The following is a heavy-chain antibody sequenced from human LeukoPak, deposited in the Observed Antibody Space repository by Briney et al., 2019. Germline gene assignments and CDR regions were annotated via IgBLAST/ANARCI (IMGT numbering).Heavy chain of an antibody. CDR2: IYYSGST. V-gene: IGHV4-59*01. Sequence: SETLSLTCTVSGGSISSYYWSWIRQPPGKGLEWIGYIYYSGSTNYNPSLKSRVTISVDTSKNQFSLKLSSVTAADTAVYYCARDRDDSSGSFDYWGQGTLVTVSS. CDR3: ARDRDDSSGSFDY. CDR1: GGSISSYY. J-gene: IGHJ4*02. D-gene: IGHD3-22*01.